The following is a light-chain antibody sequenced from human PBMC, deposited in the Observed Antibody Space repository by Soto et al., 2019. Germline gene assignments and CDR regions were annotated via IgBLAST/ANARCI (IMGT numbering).Light chain of an antibody. CDR1: QSISNH. Sequence: DIQITQSPSSLSASVEDRVIITCRASQSISNHLNWYQQKPGKAPKLLIFAASSLQSGVPSRFSGRRSGPDFTLTISSLQTEDFSTYYCQQSYSSPPTFGQGTKVDIK. V-gene: IGKV1-39*01. CDR3: QQSYSSPPT. J-gene: IGKJ1*01. CDR2: AAS.